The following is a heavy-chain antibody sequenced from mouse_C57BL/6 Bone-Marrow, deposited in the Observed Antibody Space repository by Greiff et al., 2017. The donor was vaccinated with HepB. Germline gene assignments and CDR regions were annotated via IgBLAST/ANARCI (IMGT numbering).Heavy chain of an antibody. CDR2: ISNLAYSI. D-gene: IGHD2-2*01. J-gene: IGHJ1*03. V-gene: IGHV5-15*01. CDR3: ARVTTGRSYWDFDV. CDR1: GFTFSDYG. Sequence: EVQLVESGGGLVQPGGSLKLSCAASGFTFSDYGMAWVRQAPGKGPEWVAFISNLAYSIYYAETVTGRFTISRENAKNTLYLEMSSLRSEDTAMYYCARVTTGRSYWDFDVWGTGTTVTVSS.